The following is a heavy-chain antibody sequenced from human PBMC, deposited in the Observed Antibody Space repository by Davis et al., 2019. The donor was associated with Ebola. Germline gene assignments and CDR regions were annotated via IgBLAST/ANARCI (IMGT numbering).Heavy chain of an antibody. CDR3: AVADYGDPPSVDY. J-gene: IGHJ4*02. D-gene: IGHD4-17*01. V-gene: IGHV1-8*01. CDR1: GYTFTSYD. CDR2: MNPNSGNT. Sequence: ASVKVSCKASGYTFTSYDINWVRQATGQGLEWMGWMNPNSGNTGYAQKFQGRVTMTRNTSISTAYMELSSLRSEDTAVYYCAVADYGDPPSVDYWGQGTLVTVSS.